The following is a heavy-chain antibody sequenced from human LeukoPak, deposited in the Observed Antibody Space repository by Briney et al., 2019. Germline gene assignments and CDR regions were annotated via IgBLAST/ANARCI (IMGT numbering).Heavy chain of an antibody. Sequence: GGSLRLSCAASGFTFSSYSMNWVRQAPGKGLEWVSSISSSSSYIYYADSVKGRFTISRDNAKNSLYLQMNSLRAEDTAVYYCARGGWELRGGYYFDYWGQGTLVTVSS. V-gene: IGHV3-21*01. J-gene: IGHJ4*02. D-gene: IGHD1-26*01. CDR3: ARGGWELRGGYYFDY. CDR1: GFTFSSYS. CDR2: ISSSSSYI.